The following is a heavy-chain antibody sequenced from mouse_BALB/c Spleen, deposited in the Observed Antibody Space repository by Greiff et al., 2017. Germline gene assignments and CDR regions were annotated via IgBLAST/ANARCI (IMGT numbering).Heavy chain of an antibody. V-gene: IGHV5-4*02. J-gene: IGHJ3*01. Sequence: EVKLVESGGGLVKPGGSLKLSCAASGFTFSDYYMYWVRQTPEKRLEWVATISDGGSYTYYPDSVKGRFTISRDNAKNNLYLQMSSLKSEDTAMYYCARGGGGNYQAWFAYWGQGTLVTVSA. CDR2: ISDGGSYT. D-gene: IGHD2-1*01. CDR1: GFTFSDYY. CDR3: ARGGGGNYQAWFAY.